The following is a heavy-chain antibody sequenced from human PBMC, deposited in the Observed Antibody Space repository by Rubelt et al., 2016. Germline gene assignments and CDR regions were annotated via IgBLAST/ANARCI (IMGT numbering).Heavy chain of an antibody. CDR3: ARGRMGFHYYYYGMDV. V-gene: IGHV4-34*01. D-gene: IGHD1-26*01. CDR2: INHSGST. Sequence: QVQLQQWGAGLLKPSETLSLTCAVYGGSFSGYYWSWIRQPPGKGLEWIGEINHSGSTNYNPSLKSRVTISADTSKNQFYLKLSSVTAADTAVYYCARGRMGFHYYYYGMDVWGQGTTATVSS. J-gene: IGHJ6*02. CDR1: GGSFSGYY.